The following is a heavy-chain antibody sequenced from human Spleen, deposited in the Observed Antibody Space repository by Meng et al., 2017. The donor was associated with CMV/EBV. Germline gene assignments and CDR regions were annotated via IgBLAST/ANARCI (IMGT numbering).Heavy chain of an antibody. Sequence: ASVKVSCKASGYTFTSYYMHWVRQAPGQGLEWMGIINPSGGSTSYAQKFQGRVTMTRDTSTSTVYMELRSLTSDDTAVYYCARRPGYDHHDYWGQGTLVTVSS. D-gene: IGHD2-15*01. CDR2: INPSGGST. CDR1: GYTFTSYY. V-gene: IGHV1-46*01. J-gene: IGHJ4*02. CDR3: ARRPGYDHHDY.